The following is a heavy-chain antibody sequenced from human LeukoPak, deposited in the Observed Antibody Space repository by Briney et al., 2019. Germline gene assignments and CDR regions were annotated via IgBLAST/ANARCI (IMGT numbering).Heavy chain of an antibody. CDR1: GGSISSYY. Sequence: SETLSLTCTVSGGSISSYYWSWIRQPAGKGLEWIGRIYTSGSTNYNPSLKSRVTMSIDTSKNQFSLKLSSVTAADMALYYCARDLAVAGIFDYWGQGTLVTVSS. V-gene: IGHV4-4*07. J-gene: IGHJ4*02. D-gene: IGHD6-19*01. CDR2: IYTSGST. CDR3: ARDLAVAGIFDY.